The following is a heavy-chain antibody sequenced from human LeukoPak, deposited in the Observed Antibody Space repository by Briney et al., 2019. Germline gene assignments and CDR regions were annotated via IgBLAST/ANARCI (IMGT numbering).Heavy chain of an antibody. D-gene: IGHD3-22*01. CDR2: ISGSGGST. CDR3: AKYPGGINAVVVAIGDY. CDR1: GFTFSSYA. V-gene: IGHV3-23*01. Sequence: GGSLRLSCAASGFTFSSYAMSWVRQAPGMGLEWVSAISGSGGSTYYAGSVKGRFTISRDNSKNTLYLQMNSLRAEDTAVYYCAKYPGGINAVVVAIGDYWGQGTLVTVSS. J-gene: IGHJ4*02.